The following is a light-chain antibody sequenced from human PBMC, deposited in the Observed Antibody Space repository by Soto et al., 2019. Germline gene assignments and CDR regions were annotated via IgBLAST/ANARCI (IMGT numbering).Light chain of an antibody. CDR2: GAS. J-gene: IGKJ5*01. CDR1: QSVSSN. CDR3: QHYGSSPPIT. V-gene: IGKV3-20*01. Sequence: EIVMTQSPATLSVSPGERATLSCRASQSVSSNLAWYQQKPGQAPRLLIYGASTRATGIPDRFSGSGSGTDFTLTISRLEPEDFVVYYCQHYGSSPPITFGQGTRLEI.